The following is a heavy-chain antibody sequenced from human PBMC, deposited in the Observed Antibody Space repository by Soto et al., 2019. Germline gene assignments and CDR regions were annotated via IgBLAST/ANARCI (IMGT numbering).Heavy chain of an antibody. D-gene: IGHD3-16*01. CDR1: GYTFTSYG. CDR2: ISAYNGNT. CDR3: AREVLFSYAPDLNWFDP. Sequence: GASVKVSCKASGYTFTSYGISCVRQAPGQGLEWMGWISAYNGNTNYAQKLQGRVTMTTDTSTSTAYMELRSLRSDDTAVYYCAREVLFSYAPDLNWFDPWGQGTLVTVSS. J-gene: IGHJ5*02. V-gene: IGHV1-18*01.